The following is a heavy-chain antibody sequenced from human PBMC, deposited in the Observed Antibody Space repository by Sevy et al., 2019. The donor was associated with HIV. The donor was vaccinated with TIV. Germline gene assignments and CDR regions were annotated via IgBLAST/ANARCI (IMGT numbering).Heavy chain of an antibody. V-gene: IGHV3-23*01. CDR3: AIGRGYSGSHTFDF. Sequence: GGSLRLSCAASGFTFSSYAVTWVRQAPGKGLDWVGVISGSGANTDYADSVRGRLIISRDNSKNTVYLQMNSLRPGDRAVYYCAIGRGYSGSHTFDFWGRGTLVTVSS. CDR1: GFTFSSYA. CDR2: ISGSGANT. J-gene: IGHJ4*02. D-gene: IGHD1-26*01.